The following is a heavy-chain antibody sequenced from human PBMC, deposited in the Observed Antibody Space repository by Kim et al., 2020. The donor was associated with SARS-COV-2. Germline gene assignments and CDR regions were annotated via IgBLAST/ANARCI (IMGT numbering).Heavy chain of an antibody. CDR3: ARRGGTQWELVDY. CDR2: IDPSYSYT. V-gene: IGHV5-10-1*01. D-gene: IGHD1-26*01. J-gene: IGHJ4*02. Sequence: GESLKISCKGSGYSFTSYWISWVRQMPGKGLEWMVRIDPSYSYTNYSPSFQGHVTISADKSISTAYLQWSSLKTSDTAMYYCARRGGTQWELVDYWGQGTLVTVSS. CDR1: GYSFTSYW.